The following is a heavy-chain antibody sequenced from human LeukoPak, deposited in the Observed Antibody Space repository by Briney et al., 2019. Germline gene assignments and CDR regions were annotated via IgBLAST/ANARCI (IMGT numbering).Heavy chain of an antibody. CDR2: IIPVSGTT. CDR1: GGTLSNHA. CDR3: ARSVNWGPPHYWYFDL. V-gene: IGHV1-69*05. D-gene: IGHD7-27*01. J-gene: IGHJ2*01. Sequence: ASVKVSCKASGGTLSNHAVSWVRQAPGQGLEWMGRIIPVSGTTNYAQKFQGRVTITTDESTSTVYMGLSSLRSEDTAVYFCARSVNWGPPHYWYFDLWGRGTLVAVSS.